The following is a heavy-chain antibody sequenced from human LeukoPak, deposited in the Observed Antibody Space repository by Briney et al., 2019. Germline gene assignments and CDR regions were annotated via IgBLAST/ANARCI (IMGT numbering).Heavy chain of an antibody. CDR3: ARDHVGYYYYGMDV. D-gene: IGHD1-26*01. CDR2: IYYSGST. CDR1: GGSISSGDYY. J-gene: IGHJ6*02. V-gene: IGHV4-30-4*01. Sequence: PSETLSLTCTVSGGSISSGDYYRRWIRQPPGKGLEWIGYIYYSGSTYYNPSLKSRVTISVDTSKNQFSLKLSSVTAADTAVYYCARDHVGYYYYGMDVWGQGTTVTVSS.